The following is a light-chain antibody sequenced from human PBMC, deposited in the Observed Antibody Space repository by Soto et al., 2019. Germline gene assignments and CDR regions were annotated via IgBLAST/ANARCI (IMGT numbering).Light chain of an antibody. CDR1: QTVNANF. CDR3: QQYGRSPRT. Sequence: EIVLTQSPGTLSLSPVERATLYCMSSQTVNANFLAWYQQKPGQAPRLLIYGVSNRAPGIPDRFSGSGSGTDITLTISRLEPEDFAVYYCQQYGRSPRTFGQGTKVDIK. V-gene: IGKV3-20*01. J-gene: IGKJ1*01. CDR2: GVS.